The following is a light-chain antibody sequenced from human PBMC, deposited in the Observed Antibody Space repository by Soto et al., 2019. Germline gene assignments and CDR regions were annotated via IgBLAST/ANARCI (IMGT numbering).Light chain of an antibody. CDR3: QQYGSSPPN. J-gene: IGKJ5*01. CDR2: GAS. Sequence: EIVLTQSPGTLSLSPGERATLSCRASQTVSSSYLAWYQQKPGQAPRLLIYGASSRATGIPDRFSGSESGTDFTLTISRLEPEDFAVYYCQQYGSSPPNFGQGTRLEIK. V-gene: IGKV3-20*01. CDR1: QTVSSSY.